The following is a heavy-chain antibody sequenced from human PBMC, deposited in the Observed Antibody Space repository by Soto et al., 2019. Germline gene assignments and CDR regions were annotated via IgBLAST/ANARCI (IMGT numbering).Heavy chain of an antibody. Sequence: QVQLVQSGAEVKKPGASVKVSCKASGYTFTSYAIHWVRQAPGQRLEWMGWINAGDGVTKYSQKFQGRVTITWDTSASTAYMELSSLRSEDTAVFYCARGDAGTDFDYWGQGTLVTGSS. J-gene: IGHJ4*02. V-gene: IGHV1-3*01. CDR3: ARGDAGTDFDY. D-gene: IGHD3-10*01. CDR2: INAGDGVT. CDR1: GYTFTSYA.